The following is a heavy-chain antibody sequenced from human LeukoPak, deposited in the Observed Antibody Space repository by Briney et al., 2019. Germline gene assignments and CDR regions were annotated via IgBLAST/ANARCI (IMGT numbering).Heavy chain of an antibody. Sequence: SETLSLTCTVSGGSISSYYWSWIRQPPGKGLEWIGYIYYRGSTNYNPSLKSRVTISVDTSKNQFSLKLSSVTAADTVVYYCARVGRLQDIVVVVPYYFDYWGQGTPVTVSS. D-gene: IGHD2-15*01. V-gene: IGHV4-59*01. CDR2: IYYRGST. CDR3: ARVGRLQDIVVVVPYYFDY. J-gene: IGHJ4*02. CDR1: GGSISSYY.